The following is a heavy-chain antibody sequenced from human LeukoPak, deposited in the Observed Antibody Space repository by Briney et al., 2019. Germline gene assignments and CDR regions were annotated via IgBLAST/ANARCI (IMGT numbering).Heavy chain of an antibody. V-gene: IGHV3-30*03. D-gene: IGHD3-22*01. Sequence: PGGSLRLSCAASGFTFSSYGMHWVRQAPGKGLEWVAVISYDGSNKYYADSAKGRFTISRDNSKNTLYLQMNSLRAEDTAVYYCAREVHDSSGYYYRIFDYWGQGTLVTVSS. CDR3: AREVHDSSGYYYRIFDY. CDR2: ISYDGSNK. CDR1: GFTFSSYG. J-gene: IGHJ4*02.